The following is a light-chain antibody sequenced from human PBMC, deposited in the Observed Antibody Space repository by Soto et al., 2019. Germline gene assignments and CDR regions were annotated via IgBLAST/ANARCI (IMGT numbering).Light chain of an antibody. V-gene: IGKV3-15*01. Sequence: EVVMTQSPPTLSVTQGERATLSCRASQSVSSNLAWYQQKPGQAPRLLIYGASTRATGIPARFSGSASGTEFTLTISSLQAEDFAVYYCQQYNDWPPKITFCGGTMVDIK. CDR1: QSVSSN. J-gene: IGKJ4*01. CDR3: QQYNDWPPKIT. CDR2: GAS.